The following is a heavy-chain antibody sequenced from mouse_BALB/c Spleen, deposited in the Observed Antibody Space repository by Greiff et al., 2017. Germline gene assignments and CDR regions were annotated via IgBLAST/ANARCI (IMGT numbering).Heavy chain of an antibody. CDR1: GYTFTSYW. V-gene: IGHV1-7*01. D-gene: IGHD1-1*01. CDR3: ARRNYYGSPWFAY. CDR2: INPSTGYT. Sequence: VQLQQSGAELAKPGASVKMSCKASGYTFTSYWMHWVKQRPGQGLEWIGYINPSTGYTEYNQKFKDKATLTADKSSSTAYMQLSSLTSEDSAVYYCARRNYYGSPWFAYWGQGTLVTVSA. J-gene: IGHJ3*01.